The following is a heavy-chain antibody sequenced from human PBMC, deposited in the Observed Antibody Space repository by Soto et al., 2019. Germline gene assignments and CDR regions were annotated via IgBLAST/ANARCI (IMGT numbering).Heavy chain of an antibody. V-gene: IGHV4-59*08. CDR3: VRVAGSASWYETDS. Sequence: PSETLSLTCTVSGGSISSYYWSWIRQPPGKGLEWIGYIYYSGSTNYNPSLRSRITILLDASTNQLSLKLSSVTAADTAVYFCVRVAGSASWYETDSWGQGILVTVSS. CDR1: GGSISSYY. D-gene: IGHD6-13*01. J-gene: IGHJ4*02. CDR2: IYYSGST.